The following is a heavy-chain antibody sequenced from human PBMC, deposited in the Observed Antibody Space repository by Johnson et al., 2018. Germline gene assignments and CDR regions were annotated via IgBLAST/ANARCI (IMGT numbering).Heavy chain of an antibody. CDR2: IGADSGDI. V-gene: IGHV3-23*04. CDR1: GFTFSNDA. J-gene: IGHJ4*02. D-gene: IGHD1-14*01. CDR3: ARRNVGTRWSFDY. Sequence: VQLVESGGTLVQPGGSLRLSCAASGFTFSNDAMTWVRQTPGKGLECVSIIGADSGDIQYADSVKGRFTISRDNSKSTLYLQMNSLRAEDTAVYYCARRNVGTRWSFDYWGQGTRVTVSP.